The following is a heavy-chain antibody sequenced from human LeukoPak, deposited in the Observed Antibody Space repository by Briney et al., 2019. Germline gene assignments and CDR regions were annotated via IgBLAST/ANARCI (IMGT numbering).Heavy chain of an antibody. CDR2: INHSGST. J-gene: IGHJ4*02. D-gene: IGHD6-19*01. V-gene: IGHV4-34*01. CDR3: ARASIAVAGGRFGY. CDR1: GGSFSGYY. Sequence: PSETLSLTCAVYGGSFSGYYWSWIRQPPGNGLEWIGEINHSGSTNYNPSLKSRVTISVDTSKNQFSLKLSSVTAADTAVYYCARASIAVAGGRFGYWGQGTLVTVSS.